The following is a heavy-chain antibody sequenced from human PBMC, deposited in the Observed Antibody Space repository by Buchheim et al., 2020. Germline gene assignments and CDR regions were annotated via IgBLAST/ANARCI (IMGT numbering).Heavy chain of an antibody. D-gene: IGHD3-22*01. J-gene: IGHJ4*02. Sequence: QVQLVQSGAEVKKPGSSVKVSCKASGGTFNTYSISWVRQAPGQGLEWMGGIIPMFGTPNYAQKFQGRVTITADTSTSTASMELSSLRSEDTAIYYCARQFDYDTSGYYFYYWGQGTL. CDR3: ARQFDYDTSGYYFYY. CDR2: IIPMFGTP. CDR1: GGTFNTYS. V-gene: IGHV1-69*06.